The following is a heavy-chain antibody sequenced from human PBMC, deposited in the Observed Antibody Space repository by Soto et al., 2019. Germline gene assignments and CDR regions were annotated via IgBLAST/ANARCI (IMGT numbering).Heavy chain of an antibody. Sequence: GGSLRLSCAASGFTFSDYYMNWIRQAPGKGLEWVSYISSGGSTIYYTDSVKGRFTISRDNAKNSLYLQMNSLRAEDTAMYYCARAETYYGSGNYPGDYWGQGTLVTVSS. V-gene: IGHV3-11*01. CDR3: ARAETYYGSGNYPGDY. J-gene: IGHJ4*02. CDR2: ISSGGSTI. D-gene: IGHD3-10*01. CDR1: GFTFSDYY.